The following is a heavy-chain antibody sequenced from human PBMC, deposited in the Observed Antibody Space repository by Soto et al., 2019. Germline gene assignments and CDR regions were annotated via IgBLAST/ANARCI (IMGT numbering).Heavy chain of an antibody. CDR3: AKDKATYYDFWSGSGGGAFDI. D-gene: IGHD3-3*01. CDR2: ISWNSGSI. J-gene: IGHJ3*02. CDR1: GFTFDDYA. V-gene: IGHV3-9*01. Sequence: EVQLVESGGGLVQPGRSLRLSCAASGFTFDDYAMHWVRQAPGKGLEWVSGISWNSGSIGYADSVKGRFTISRDNAKKPLYLQMNSLKAEDTALYYCAKDKATYYDFWSGSGGGAFDIWGQGTMVTVSS.